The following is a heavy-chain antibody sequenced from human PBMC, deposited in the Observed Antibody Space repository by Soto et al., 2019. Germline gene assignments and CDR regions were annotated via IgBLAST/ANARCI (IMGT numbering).Heavy chain of an antibody. CDR3: AKGGRQWLVTSDFNY. V-gene: IGHV3-30*18. Sequence: RHPCAAGEFTFISGIRNCIRQAPGKGLEWVAVVSHDGRNTHYADSVKGRFTISRDSSKNTVSLEMTSLRAEDTAVYYCAKGGRQWLVTSDFNYWCQGALVTVSS. D-gene: IGHD6-19*01. CDR2: VSHDGRNT. CDR1: EFTFISGI. J-gene: IGHJ4*02.